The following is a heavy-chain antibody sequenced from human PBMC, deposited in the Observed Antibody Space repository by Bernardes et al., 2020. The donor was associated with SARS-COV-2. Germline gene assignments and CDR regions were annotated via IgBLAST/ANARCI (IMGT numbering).Heavy chain of an antibody. CDR1: GYTFSNYWSGYW. J-gene: IGHJ4*02. CDR2: IYPGDSDT. Sequence: GESLKISCKASGYTFSNYWSGYWIGWVRQMPGKGLEWMGTIYPGDSDTKYSPSCRGQVTISADKSISTAYLQFSSLKASDTAMYYCARATSGISSPFYFDYWGQGTLVTVSS. D-gene: IGHD1-26*01. V-gene: IGHV5-51*01. CDR3: ARATSGISSPFYFDY.